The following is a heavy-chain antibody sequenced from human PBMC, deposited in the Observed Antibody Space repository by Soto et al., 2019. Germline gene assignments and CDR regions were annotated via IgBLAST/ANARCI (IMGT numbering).Heavy chain of an antibody. J-gene: IGHJ4*02. V-gene: IGHV4-31*03. D-gene: IGHD3-10*01. CDR3: ERVPGV. CDR1: GGSISSGGYY. CDR2: MDYSGRT. Sequence: QVQLQESGPGLVKPSQTLSLTCTVSGGSISSGGYYWSWIRKHPGKGLEWIAYMDYSGRTYYHPSLKIRVTISVDTSKNQFSLKLSSVTAADTAVYYCERVPGVWGQGTLVTVSS.